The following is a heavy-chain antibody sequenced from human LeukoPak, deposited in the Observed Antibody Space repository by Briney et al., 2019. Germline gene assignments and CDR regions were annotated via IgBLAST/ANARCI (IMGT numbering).Heavy chain of an antibody. CDR2: ISWNSGSI. D-gene: IGHD5-18*01. CDR1: GFTFDDYA. CDR3: ASTADY. J-gene: IGHJ4*02. V-gene: IGHV3-9*01. Sequence: GGSLRLSCAASGFTFDDYAMHWVRQAPGKGLEWVSGISWNSGSIGYADSVNGRFTISRDNAKNSLYLQMNSLRAEDTALYYCASTADYWGQGTLVTVSS.